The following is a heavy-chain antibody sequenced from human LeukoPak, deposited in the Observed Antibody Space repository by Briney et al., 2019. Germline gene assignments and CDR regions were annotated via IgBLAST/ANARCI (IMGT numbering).Heavy chain of an antibody. CDR1: GFTFSNYW. CDR3: TRGGSGSYHPY. J-gene: IGHJ4*02. CDR2: MNSDGSTT. D-gene: IGHD3-10*01. V-gene: IGHV3-74*01. Sequence: QAGGSPRLSCAASGFTFSNYWMHWVRQAPGKGLVWVSRMNSDGSTTNYADSVKGRFTISRDNAKNTLYLQMNSLTAEDTAVYYCTRGGSGSYHPYWGQGTLVTVSS.